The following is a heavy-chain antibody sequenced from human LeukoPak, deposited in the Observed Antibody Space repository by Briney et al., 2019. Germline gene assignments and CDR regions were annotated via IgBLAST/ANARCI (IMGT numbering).Heavy chain of an antibody. CDR2: INPSGGST. CDR3: ARGVGYFAAWFGEYYFDY. V-gene: IGHV1-46*01. Sequence: ASVKVSCKASGYTFTSYYMHWVRQAPGQGLEWMGIINPSGGSTSYAQKFQGRVTMTRDTSTSTVYMELSSLRSEDTAVYYCARGVGYFAAWFGEYYFDYWGQGTLVTVSS. J-gene: IGHJ4*02. D-gene: IGHD3-10*01. CDR1: GYTFTSYY.